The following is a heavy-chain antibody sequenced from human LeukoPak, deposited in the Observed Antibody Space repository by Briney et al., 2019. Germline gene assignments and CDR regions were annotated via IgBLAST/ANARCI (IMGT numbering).Heavy chain of an antibody. CDR2: IYYSGST. Sequence: SRTLSLTCTVSGGSISSGGYYWSRIRQHPGKGLEWIGYIYYSGSTYYNPSLKSRVTISVDTSKNQFSLKLGSVTAADTAVYYCARVEQQLVRAEYWGQGTLVTVSS. D-gene: IGHD6-6*01. J-gene: IGHJ4*02. CDR3: ARVEQQLVRAEY. CDR1: GGSISSGGYY. V-gene: IGHV4-31*03.